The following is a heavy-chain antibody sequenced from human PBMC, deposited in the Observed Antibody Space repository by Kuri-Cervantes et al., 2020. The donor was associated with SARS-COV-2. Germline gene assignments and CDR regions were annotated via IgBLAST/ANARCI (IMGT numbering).Heavy chain of an antibody. D-gene: IGHD6-19*01. V-gene: IGHV3-72*01. CDR3: ASAVAGLFDY. J-gene: IGHJ4*02. CDR2: TRNKANSYTT. Sequence: GESLKISCAASGFTFSDHYMDWVRQAPGKGLEWVGRTRNKANSYTTEYAASVKGRFTISRDDSKNSLYLQMNSLKTEDTAVYYCASAVAGLFDYWGQGTLVTVSS. CDR1: GFTFSDHY.